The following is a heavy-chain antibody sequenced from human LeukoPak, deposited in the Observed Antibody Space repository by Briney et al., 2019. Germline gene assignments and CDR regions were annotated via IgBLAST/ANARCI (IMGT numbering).Heavy chain of an antibody. CDR3: ARDLRGDPTNYYYYGMDV. Sequence: ASVEVSCKASGYTFTGYYMHWVRQAPGQGLEWMGWINPNSGGTNYAQKFQGRVTMTRDTSISTAYMELSRLRSDDTAVYYCARDLRGDPTNYYYYGMDVWGQGTTVTVSS. J-gene: IGHJ6*02. V-gene: IGHV1-2*02. CDR2: INPNSGGT. D-gene: IGHD4-17*01. CDR1: GYTFTGYY.